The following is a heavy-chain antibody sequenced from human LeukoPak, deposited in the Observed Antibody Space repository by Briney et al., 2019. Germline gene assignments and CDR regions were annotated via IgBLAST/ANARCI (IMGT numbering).Heavy chain of an antibody. CDR3: AKGGFDSGSSNAVYYFDY. V-gene: IGHV3-23*01. CDR2: ISGSGGST. J-gene: IGHJ4*02. Sequence: PGGSLRLSCAASGFTFSSYAMSWVRQAPGKGLEWVSAISGSGGSTYYADSVKGRFTISRDNSKNTLYLQMNSLRAEDTAVYYCAKGGFDSGSSNAVYYFDYWGQGTLVTVSS. D-gene: IGHD1-26*01. CDR1: GFTFSSYA.